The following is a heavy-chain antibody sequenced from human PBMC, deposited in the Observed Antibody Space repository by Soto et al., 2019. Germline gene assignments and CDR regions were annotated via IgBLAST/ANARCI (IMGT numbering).Heavy chain of an antibody. CDR1: GYTFTSYD. CDR2: MNPNSGNT. CDR3: ARHREWELLGYSYYGMDV. D-gene: IGHD1-26*01. J-gene: IGHJ6*02. V-gene: IGHV1-8*01. Sequence: ASVKVSCKASGYTFTSYDINWVRQATGQGLEWMGWMNPNSGNTGYAQKFQGRVTMTRSTSISTAYMELSSLRSEDTAVYYCARHREWELLGYSYYGMDVWGQGTTVTVSS.